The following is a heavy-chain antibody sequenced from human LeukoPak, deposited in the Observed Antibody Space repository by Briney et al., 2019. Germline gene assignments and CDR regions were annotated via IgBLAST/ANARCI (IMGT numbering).Heavy chain of an antibody. CDR1: GGSISSYY. CDR2: IYYSGST. Sequence: PSETPSLTCTVSGGSISSYYWSWIRQPPGKGLEWIGYIYYSGSTNYNPSLKSRVTISVDTSKNQFSLKLSSVTAADTAVYYCASSIAAAGSDAFDIWGQGTMVTVSS. V-gene: IGHV4-59*01. D-gene: IGHD6-13*01. CDR3: ASSIAAAGSDAFDI. J-gene: IGHJ3*02.